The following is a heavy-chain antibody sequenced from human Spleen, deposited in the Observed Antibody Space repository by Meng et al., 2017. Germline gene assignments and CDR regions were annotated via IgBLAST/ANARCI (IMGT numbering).Heavy chain of an antibody. CDR3: ARTPGIAVAGTGNWFDP. D-gene: IGHD6-19*01. CDR2: IYHSGST. V-gene: IGHV4-4*02. Sequence: GSLRLSCAVSGGSISSSNWWSWVRQPPGKGLEWIGEIYHSGSTNYNPSLKSRVTISVDKSKNQFSLKLSSVTAADTAVYYCARTPGIAVAGTGNWFDPWGQGTLVTVSS. CDR1: GGSISSSNW. J-gene: IGHJ5*02.